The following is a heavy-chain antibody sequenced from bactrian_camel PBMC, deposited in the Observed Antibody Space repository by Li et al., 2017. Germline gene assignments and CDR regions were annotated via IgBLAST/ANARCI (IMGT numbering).Heavy chain of an antibody. V-gene: IGHV3S67*01. CDR2: ISRAGTT. D-gene: IGHD2*01. J-gene: IGHJ7*01. Sequence: DVQLVESGGGSVQSGGSLRLSCVASAFSIGTYCMGWFRQAPGKERELVSTISRAGTTTYADYAKGRFTISKDIANNAFYLQMDGLTSEDTAMYYCAAVSGSFTCLHPGLTMDSWGKGTQVTVS. CDR1: AFSIGTYC.